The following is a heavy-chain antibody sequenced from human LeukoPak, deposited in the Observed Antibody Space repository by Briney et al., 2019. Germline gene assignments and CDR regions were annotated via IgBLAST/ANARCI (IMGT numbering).Heavy chain of an antibody. V-gene: IGHV3-64D*09. CDR1: GFTFSNYA. D-gene: IGHD5-18*01. CDR2: ISSNGGST. J-gene: IGHJ4*02. Sequence: PGGSLRLSCSASGFTFSNYAMHWVRQAPGKGLEYVSAISSNGGSTYYADSVKGRFTISRDNSKNTLYLQLSSLRAEDTAVYYCVKAQLWYFDYWGQGTLVTVSS. CDR3: VKAQLWYFDY.